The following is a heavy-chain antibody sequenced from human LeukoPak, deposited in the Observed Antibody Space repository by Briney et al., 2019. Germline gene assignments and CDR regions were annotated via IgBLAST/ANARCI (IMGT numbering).Heavy chain of an antibody. V-gene: IGHV1-8*01. J-gene: IGHJ5*02. D-gene: IGHD3-9*01. Sequence: GASVKVSCKASGYTFTSYDINWVRQATGQGLEWMGWMNPNSGNTGYAQKLQGRVTMTTDTSTSTAYMELRGLRSDDTAVYYCARVSGYSTALNWFDPWGQGTLVTVSS. CDR1: GYTFTSYD. CDR3: ARVSGYSTALNWFDP. CDR2: MNPNSGNT.